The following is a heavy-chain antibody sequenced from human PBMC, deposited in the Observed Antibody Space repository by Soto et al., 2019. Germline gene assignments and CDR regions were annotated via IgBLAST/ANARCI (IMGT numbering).Heavy chain of an antibody. CDR1: EFTFSDYA. CDR3: ARAHYHDSSGPNGHAFDI. V-gene: IGHV3-30-3*01. D-gene: IGHD3-22*01. J-gene: IGHJ3*02. Sequence: QVQLVESGGGVVQPGRSLRLSCAASEFTFSDYAMHWVRQAPGKGLEWVAVISDDGDKVFYADSMKDRLTIPRDNSKSTLFLQLTSLGPEDTALYYCARAHYHDSSGPNGHAFDIWGQGTLVTVS. CDR2: ISDDGDKV.